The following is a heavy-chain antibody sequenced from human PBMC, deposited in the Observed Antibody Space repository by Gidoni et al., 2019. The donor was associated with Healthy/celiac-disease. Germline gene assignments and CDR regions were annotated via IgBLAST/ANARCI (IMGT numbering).Heavy chain of an antibody. D-gene: IGHD1-26*01. J-gene: IGHJ4*02. CDR2: ISSSGSTI. CDR1: GFTFSSYE. Sequence: GQLVESGGVLVQPGGYRSLSCAASGFTFSSYEMNCVRLAPGSGLGWVSYISSSGSTIYSADSVKGRFTISRDNAKNSLYLQMNSLRAEDTAGYYCARDLSDWGQGTLVTVSS. CDR3: ARDLSD. V-gene: IGHV3-48*03.